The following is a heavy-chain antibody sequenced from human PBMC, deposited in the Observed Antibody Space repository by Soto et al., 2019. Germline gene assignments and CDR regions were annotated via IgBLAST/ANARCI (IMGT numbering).Heavy chain of an antibody. V-gene: IGHV3-13*01. D-gene: IGHD4-17*01. CDR2: IGTAGDT. Sequence: EVQLVESGGGLVQPGGSLRLSCAASGFTFSSYDMHWVRQATGKGLEWVSAIGTAGDTYYPGSVKGRFTISRENAKNSLYLQMYSLRAEGTAVYYCARVLRGWFDPWGQGTLVTVSS. CDR3: ARVLRGWFDP. J-gene: IGHJ5*02. CDR1: GFTFSSYD.